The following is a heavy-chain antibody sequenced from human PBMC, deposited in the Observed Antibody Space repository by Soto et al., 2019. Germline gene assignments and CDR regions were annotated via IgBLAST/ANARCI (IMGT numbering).Heavy chain of an antibody. CDR1: GDSISSADYF. CDR3: AREPYPPKARNDF. Sequence: SETLSLTCSVSGDSISSADYFWTWIRQSPGKGLEWMGYIFHSWTTYYNPSLKGRLLISIENSKNQFSLRLTSLTAADSALYFCAREPYPPKARNDFWGPGTLVTVSS. V-gene: IGHV4-30-4*01. CDR2: IFHSWTT. J-gene: IGHJ4*02.